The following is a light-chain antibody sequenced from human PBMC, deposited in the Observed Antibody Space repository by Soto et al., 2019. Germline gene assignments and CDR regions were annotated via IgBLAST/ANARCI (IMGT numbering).Light chain of an antibody. CDR2: GAS. V-gene: IGKV3-20*01. Sequence: EIVLTQSPGTLSLSPGERATLSCRASQSVSSNFLAWYQQKPGQAPRLLIYGASSRDTGIPDRFSGSGTGTDFTLTISRLEPEDFAVYYCQQYGNSPQTFGQGTKVDI. J-gene: IGKJ1*01. CDR1: QSVSSNF. CDR3: QQYGNSPQT.